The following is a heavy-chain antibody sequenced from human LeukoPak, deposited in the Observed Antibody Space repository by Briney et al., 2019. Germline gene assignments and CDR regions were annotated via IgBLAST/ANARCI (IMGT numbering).Heavy chain of an antibody. CDR3: ARDAPPRIVATTHYYYYYMDV. Sequence: ASVKVSCKASGYTFTSYYMHWVRQAPGQGLEWMGIINPSGGSTSYAQKFQGRVTMTRDMSTSTVYMELSSLRSEDTAVYYCARDAPPRIVATTHYYYYYMDVWGKGTTVTVSS. D-gene: IGHD5-12*01. V-gene: IGHV1-46*01. CDR1: GYTFTSYY. CDR2: INPSGGST. J-gene: IGHJ6*03.